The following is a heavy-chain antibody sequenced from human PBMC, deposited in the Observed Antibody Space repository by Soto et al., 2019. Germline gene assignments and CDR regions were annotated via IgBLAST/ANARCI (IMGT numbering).Heavy chain of an antibody. CDR1: GYSLTSYG. Sequence: APVEVPCKASGYSLTSYGISWVLQAPGQGLEWMGWISAYNGNTNYAQKLQGRVTMTTDTSTSTAYMELRSLRSDDTAVYYCARDRTYYYDSSGYYDDAFDIWGQGTMVTVSS. J-gene: IGHJ3*02. V-gene: IGHV1-18*04. CDR3: ARDRTYYYDSSGYYDDAFDI. CDR2: ISAYNGNT. D-gene: IGHD3-22*01.